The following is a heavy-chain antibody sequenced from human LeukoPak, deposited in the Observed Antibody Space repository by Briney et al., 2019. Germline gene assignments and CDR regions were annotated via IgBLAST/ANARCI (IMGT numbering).Heavy chain of an antibody. V-gene: IGHV3-11*05. D-gene: IGHD3-10*01. CDR1: GFDFSDNY. CDR3: AREFGISRAFDI. Sequence: KPGGSLRLSCAGSGFDFSDNYMAWIRQTPGKGLQRVSYISRGRDDKACADSVKGRFTISRDSGKNSLYLQMNSLTAEDTAVYYCAREFGISRAFDIWGQGTMVTVSS. J-gene: IGHJ3*02. CDR2: ISRGRDDK.